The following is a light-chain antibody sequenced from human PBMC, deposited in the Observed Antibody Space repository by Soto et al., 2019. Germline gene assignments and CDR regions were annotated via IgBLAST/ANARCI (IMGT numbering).Light chain of an antibody. CDR2: AAS. Sequence: AIQMMQSPSSLSASVVDRVTITCRASQGIRNDLGWYQQKPGKAPKLLIYAASSLQSGVPSRFSGSGSGTDFTLTISSLQPEDFATYYGLQDYNYPLTFGQGTKVEIK. V-gene: IGKV1-6*01. CDR3: LQDYNYPLT. J-gene: IGKJ1*01. CDR1: QGIRND.